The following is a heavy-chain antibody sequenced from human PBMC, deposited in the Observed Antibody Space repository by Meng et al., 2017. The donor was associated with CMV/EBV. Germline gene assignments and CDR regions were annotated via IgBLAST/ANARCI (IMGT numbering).Heavy chain of an antibody. CDR1: GFTFGDYA. Sequence: GSLRLSCPASGFTFGDYAMSWIRQPPGKGLEWIGEINHSGSTNYNPSLKSRVTISVDTSKNQFSLKLSSVTAADTAVYYCARVGGGCSSTSCSPIDYWGQGTLVTVSS. J-gene: IGHJ4*02. D-gene: IGHD2-2*01. V-gene: IGHV4-34*01. CDR3: ARVGGGCSSTSCSPIDY. CDR2: INHSGST.